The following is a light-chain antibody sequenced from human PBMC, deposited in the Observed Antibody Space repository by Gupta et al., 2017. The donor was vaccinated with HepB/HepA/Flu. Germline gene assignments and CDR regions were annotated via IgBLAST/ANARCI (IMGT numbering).Light chain of an antibody. J-gene: IGLJ3*02. CDR2: SNN. V-gene: IGLV1-44*01. CDR3: AAWDNSLNGL. CDR1: RSNIGTNT. Sequence: QSVLTQPPSVSGTPRQRVTISCSGSRSNIGTNTVNWYQQLPGTAPKLLIYSNNQRPSGVPDRFSGSKSGTSASLAISGLQSEDEADYYCAAWDNSLNGLFGGGTKLTVL.